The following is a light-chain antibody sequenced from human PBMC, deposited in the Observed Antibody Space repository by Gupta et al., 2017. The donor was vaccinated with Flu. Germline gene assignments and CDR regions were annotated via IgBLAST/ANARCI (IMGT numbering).Light chain of an antibody. Sequence: PATLSVSPGERATLSCRASQSVSNKLAWYQQKPGQAPRLLIYAASTRATGIPARFSGSGSGTEFTLTISSLQSEDFAVYYCQQCNNWPWTFGQGTKVEIK. J-gene: IGKJ1*01. V-gene: IGKV3-15*01. CDR1: QSVSNK. CDR2: AAS. CDR3: QQCNNWPWT.